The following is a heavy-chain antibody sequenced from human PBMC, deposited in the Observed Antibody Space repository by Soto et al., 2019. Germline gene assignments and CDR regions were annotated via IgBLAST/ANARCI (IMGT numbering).Heavy chain of an antibody. CDR1: GFTFSSYW. Sequence: GGSLRLSCAASGFTFSSYWMSWVRQAPGKGLEWVANIKQDGSEKYYVDSVKGRFTISRDNAKNSLYLQMNSLRAEDTAVYYCARARYSYGLREARFDYWGQGTLVTASS. CDR3: ARARYSYGLREARFDY. CDR2: IKQDGSEK. V-gene: IGHV3-7*01. D-gene: IGHD5-18*01. J-gene: IGHJ4*02.